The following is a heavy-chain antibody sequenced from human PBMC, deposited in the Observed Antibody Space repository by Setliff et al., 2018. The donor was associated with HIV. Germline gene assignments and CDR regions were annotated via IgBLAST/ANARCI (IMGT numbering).Heavy chain of an antibody. J-gene: IGHJ4*02. CDR1: GFAFSTFD. Sequence: GGSLRLSCEASGFAFSTFDMNWVRQSPGKGLEWVSVISGSGGSTYYADSVKGRFTISRDNSKNTLYLQMNSLRAEDTAMYYCARNMPSGDPFDYWGQGTLVTVPQ. CDR3: ARNMPSGDPFDY. D-gene: IGHD7-27*01. CDR2: ISGSGGST. V-gene: IGHV3-23*01.